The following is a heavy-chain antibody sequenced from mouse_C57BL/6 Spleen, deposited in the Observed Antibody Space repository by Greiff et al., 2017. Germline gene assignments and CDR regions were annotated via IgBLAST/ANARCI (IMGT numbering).Heavy chain of an antibody. CDR3: ARFFSIYYGNYYAMDY. J-gene: IGHJ4*01. V-gene: IGHV1-26*01. D-gene: IGHD2-1*01. CDR1: GYTFTDYY. CDR2: INPNNGGT. Sequence: EVQLQQSGPELVKPGASVKISCKASGYTFTDYYMNWVKQSHGKSLEWIGDINPNNGGTSYNQKFKGKATLTVDKSSSTAYMELRSLTSEDSAVYYCARFFSIYYGNYYAMDYWGQGTSVTVSS.